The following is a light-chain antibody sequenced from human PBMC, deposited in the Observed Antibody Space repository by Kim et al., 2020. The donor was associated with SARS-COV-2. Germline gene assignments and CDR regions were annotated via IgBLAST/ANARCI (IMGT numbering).Light chain of an antibody. V-gene: IGLV1-51*01. CDR3: GTWESSQSAAEV. CDR1: SSNSGNNY. CDR2: DNN. Sequence: QSVLTQPPSVSASPGQKVTISCSGSSSNSGNNYASWYQQVPGTPPPHLIYDNNKRPSGIPDRFSRSKSGTSATLRITGLQTGDEADYYCGTWESSQSAAEVFGGGTQLPVL. J-gene: IGLJ3*02.